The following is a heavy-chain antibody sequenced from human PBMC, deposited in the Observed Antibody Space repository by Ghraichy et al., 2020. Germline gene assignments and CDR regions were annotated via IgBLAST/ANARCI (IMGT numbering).Heavy chain of an antibody. J-gene: IGHJ4*02. V-gene: IGHV4-4*07. CDR2: FYASEGT. CDR1: GGSISSDY. CDR3: AGARDRSSCFFDC. Sequence: SETLSLTCTVSGGSISSDYWSWIRQPAGKGLEWIGRFYASEGTKYNPSLKSRVTMSVDVSKNQFSLKLSSVTAADTAVYFCAGARDRSSCFFDCWGQGTQVTVSS. D-gene: IGHD2-15*01.